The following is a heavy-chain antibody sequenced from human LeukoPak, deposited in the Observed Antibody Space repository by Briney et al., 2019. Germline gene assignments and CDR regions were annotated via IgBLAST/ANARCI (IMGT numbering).Heavy chain of an antibody. Sequence: GGSLRLSCAASGFTFSSYAMSWVRQAPGKGLEWVSYISSSGSTIYYADSVKGRFTISRDNAKNSLYLQMNSLRAEDTAVYYCARGGTVVTPFYNFDYWGQGTLVTVSS. V-gene: IGHV3-48*04. CDR3: ARGGTVVTPFYNFDY. CDR1: GFTFSSYA. CDR2: ISSSGSTI. D-gene: IGHD4-23*01. J-gene: IGHJ4*02.